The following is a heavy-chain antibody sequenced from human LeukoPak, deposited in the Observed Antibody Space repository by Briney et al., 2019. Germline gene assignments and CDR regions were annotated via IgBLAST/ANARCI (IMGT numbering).Heavy chain of an antibody. CDR3: AKDTSRGAAAGF. V-gene: IGHV3-30*02. CDR2: IRYGGSNK. CDR1: GSTFSSYG. J-gene: IGHJ4*02. Sequence: GGSLRLSCAASGSTFSSYGMHWVRQAPGKGLEWVAFIRYGGSNKYYADSVKGRFTISRDNSKNTLYLQMNSLRAEDTAVYYCAKDTSRGAAAGFWGQGTLVTVSS. D-gene: IGHD6-13*01.